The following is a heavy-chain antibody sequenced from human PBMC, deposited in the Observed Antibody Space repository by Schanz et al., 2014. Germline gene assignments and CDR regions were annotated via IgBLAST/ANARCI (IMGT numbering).Heavy chain of an antibody. Sequence: EVQLVESGGGLVQPGKSLRLSCAASGFNFSDYAMCWVRQAPGKGLEWVSAISGGGGTTYYTDSVKGRFTISRDNSKSTLYLQMNSLRAEDTAVYYCAKDGPGGSGSYSADGGMDVWGQGTTXTVSS. D-gene: IGHD3-10*01. V-gene: IGHV3-23*04. CDR3: AKDGPGGSGSYSADGGMDV. J-gene: IGHJ6*02. CDR1: GFNFSDYA. CDR2: ISGGGGTT.